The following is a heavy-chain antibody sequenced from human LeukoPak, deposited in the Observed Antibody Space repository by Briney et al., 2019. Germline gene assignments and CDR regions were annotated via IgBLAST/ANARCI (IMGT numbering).Heavy chain of an antibody. CDR1: GGSISSSSYY. V-gene: IGHV4-39*01. Sequence: PSETLSLTCTVSGGSISSSSYYWGWLRQPPGKGLEWIGSIYYSGSTYYNPSLKSRVTISVDTSKNQFSLKLSSVTAADTAVYYCARPHRFQYCSGGSCPDASDIWGQGTMVTVSS. D-gene: IGHD2-15*01. CDR3: ARPHRFQYCSGGSCPDASDI. CDR2: IYYSGST. J-gene: IGHJ3*02.